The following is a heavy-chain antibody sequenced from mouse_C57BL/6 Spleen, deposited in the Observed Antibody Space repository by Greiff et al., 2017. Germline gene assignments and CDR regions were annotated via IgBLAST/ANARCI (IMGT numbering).Heavy chain of an antibody. V-gene: IGHV1-82*01. J-gene: IGHJ2*01. CDR1: GYAFSSSW. CDR2: IYPGDGDT. Sequence: QVQLQQSGPELVKPGASVKISCKASGYAFSSSWMNWVKQRPGKGLEWIGRIYPGDGDTNYNGKFKGKATLTADKSSSTAYMQLSSLTSEDSAVYFCATYYGSSGGFDYWGQGTTLTVSS. CDR3: ATYYGSSGGFDY. D-gene: IGHD1-1*01.